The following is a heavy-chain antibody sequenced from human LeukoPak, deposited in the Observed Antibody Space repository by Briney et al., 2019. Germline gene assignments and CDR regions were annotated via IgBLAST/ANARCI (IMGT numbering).Heavy chain of an antibody. Sequence: PGGSLRLSCAASGFTFSSYAMTWVRQGPGKGLQWVAAITRSGHSTYYADSVKGRFTISRDNSKNTLYLQMNSLRAEDTAVYYCAKRVTYFDYWGQGTLVTVSS. CDR1: GFTFSSYA. J-gene: IGHJ4*02. CDR2: ITRSGHST. CDR3: AKRVTYFDY. V-gene: IGHV3-23*05.